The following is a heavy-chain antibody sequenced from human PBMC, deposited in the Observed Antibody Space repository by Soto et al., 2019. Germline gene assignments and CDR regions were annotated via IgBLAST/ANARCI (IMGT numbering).Heavy chain of an antibody. D-gene: IGHD6-13*01. CDR1: GGSISSYY. CDR2: IYYSGST. V-gene: IGHV4-59*01. CDR3: ARDTSSWSDYYYGMDV. J-gene: IGHJ6*02. Sequence: SETLSLTCTVSGGSISSYYWSWIRQPPGKGLEWIGYIYYSGSTNYNPSLKSRVTISVDTSKNQFSLELSSVTAADTAVYYCARDTSSWSDYYYGMDVWGQGTTVTVSS.